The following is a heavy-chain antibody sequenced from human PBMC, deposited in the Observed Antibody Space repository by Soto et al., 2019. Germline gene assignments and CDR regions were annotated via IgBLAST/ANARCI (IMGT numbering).Heavy chain of an antibody. CDR1: RFAFSSYA. CDR2: ISYDGGYE. Sequence: QEQLVESGGGVVQPGKSLRLSCAASRFAFSSYAMHWVRQAPGKGLEWLAVISYDGGYENYADSVKGRFTVSRDNSKNTLWLQINSLRPEDTALYYCAKGTTMTPLRYLDLWGQGTLVTVSS. D-gene: IGHD4-17*01. J-gene: IGHJ2*01. V-gene: IGHV3-30*18. CDR3: AKGTTMTPLRYLDL.